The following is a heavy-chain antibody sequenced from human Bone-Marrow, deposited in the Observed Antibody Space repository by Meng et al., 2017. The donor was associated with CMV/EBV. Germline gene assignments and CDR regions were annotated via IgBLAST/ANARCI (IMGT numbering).Heavy chain of an antibody. D-gene: IGHD3-3*01. CDR3: ARDDYYDYWSGFQDYYYGMDV. J-gene: IGHJ6*02. CDR1: GCTFRSYA. CDR2: IKQEGSEK. V-gene: IGHV3-7*01. Sequence: GESPKISCAASGCTFRSYAMNWVRPAPGKGLEWVANIKQEGSEKYYVDSVKGRFTISRDNAKTSLYLQMNSLRAEDTAVYYGARDDYYDYWSGFQDYYYGMDVWGQGTTVTVSS.